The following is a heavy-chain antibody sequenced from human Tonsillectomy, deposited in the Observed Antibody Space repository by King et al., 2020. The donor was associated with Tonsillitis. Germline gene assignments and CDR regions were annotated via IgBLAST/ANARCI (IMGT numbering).Heavy chain of an antibody. CDR2: IRYDGSNK. V-gene: IGHV3-30*02. D-gene: IGHD3-22*01. Sequence: VQLVQSGGGVVKPGGSLRLSCAASGFTFSSYGMHWVRQAPGKGLEWVAFIRYDGSNKYYADSVKGRFTISRDNSKNTLYLQMNSLRAEDTAVYYCAKDRYYYDSSGYFHYWGQGTLVTVSS. J-gene: IGHJ4*02. CDR3: AKDRYYYDSSGYFHY. CDR1: GFTFSSYG.